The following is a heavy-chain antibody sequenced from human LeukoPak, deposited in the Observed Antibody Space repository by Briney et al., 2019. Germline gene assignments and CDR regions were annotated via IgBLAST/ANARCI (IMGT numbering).Heavy chain of an antibody. D-gene: IGHD3-22*01. J-gene: IGHJ1*01. Sequence: GGSLRLSCAASGFTFGSYGMSWVRQAPGKGLEWVSFITPNADRTSYADSVEGRFTISRDNPRNTLYMQMNSLRDEDTAVYYCAIMHGYYDGSGYWVQWGQGTLVAVSS. CDR2: ITPNADRT. V-gene: IGHV3-23*01. CDR1: GFTFGSYG. CDR3: AIMHGYYDGSGYWVQ.